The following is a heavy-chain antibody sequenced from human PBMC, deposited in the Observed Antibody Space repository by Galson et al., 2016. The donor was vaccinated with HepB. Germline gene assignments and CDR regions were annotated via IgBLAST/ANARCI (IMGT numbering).Heavy chain of an antibody. J-gene: IGHJ5*02. D-gene: IGHD4-17*01. CDR3: ARSGEPS. Sequence: SLRLSCAGSGFTFSGYDMNWVRQAPGKGLEWVANINQDGIEKYYVGSVEGRFTISRDNAKKSLYLQMDSLRAEDTAVYYCARSGEPSWGQGTLVTVSS. V-gene: IGHV3-7*01. CDR2: INQDGIEK. CDR1: GFTFSGYD.